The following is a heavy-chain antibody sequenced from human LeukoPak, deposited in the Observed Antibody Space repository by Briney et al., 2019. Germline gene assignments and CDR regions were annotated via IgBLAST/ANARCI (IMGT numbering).Heavy chain of an antibody. V-gene: IGHV1-2*02. Sequence: ASVTVSCKASGYTFTGYYMHWVRQAPAQGLEWMGWINPNSGGTNYAQKFQGRVTMTRDTSISTAYMELSRLRSDDTAVYYCARPNYDFWSGYPNWFDHWGQGTLVTVSS. D-gene: IGHD3-3*01. CDR3: ARPNYDFWSGYPNWFDH. CDR1: GYTFTGYY. J-gene: IGHJ5*02. CDR2: INPNSGGT.